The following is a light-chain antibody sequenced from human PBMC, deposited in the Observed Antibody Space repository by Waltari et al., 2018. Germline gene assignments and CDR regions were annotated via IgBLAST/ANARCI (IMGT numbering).Light chain of an antibody. CDR3: SSYTTSSAPGV. J-gene: IGLJ1*01. CDR1: DSHVGAYDF. V-gene: IGLV2-14*01. CDR2: EVS. Sequence: QSALTQPASVSGSPGQSITISCSGTDSHVGAYDFVSWYQQHPGKAPHLIIYEVSNRPSGISNRFSASKSGNTASLTISGLQAEDEADYYCSSYTTSSAPGVFGTGTRVTVL.